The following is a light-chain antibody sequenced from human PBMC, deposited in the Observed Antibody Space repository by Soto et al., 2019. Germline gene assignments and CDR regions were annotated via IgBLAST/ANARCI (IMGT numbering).Light chain of an antibody. CDR1: SSDIGGYDF. CDR3: SSYSDTNIYV. Sequence: QSVLTQPPSASGSPGQAVTISCTGTSSDIGGYDFVSWYQVRPGEAPQLIIYNVNGRPSGVPRRFSGSKSGNTASLTVSGLLPVDEADYYCSSYSDTNIYVFGTGTKVTVL. V-gene: IGLV2-8*01. CDR2: NVN. J-gene: IGLJ1*01.